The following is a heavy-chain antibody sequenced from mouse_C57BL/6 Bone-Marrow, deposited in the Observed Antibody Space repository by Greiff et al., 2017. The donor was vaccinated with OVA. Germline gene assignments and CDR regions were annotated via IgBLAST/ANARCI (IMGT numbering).Heavy chain of an antibody. CDR2: ISGGGGNT. Sequence: EVQLVESGGGLVKPGGSLKLSCAASGFTFSSYTMSWVRQTPEKRLEWVATISGGGGNTYYPDSVKGRFTIYRDNAKNTLYLQMSSLRSEDTALYYCARHGDGLWYFDVWGTGTTVTVSS. V-gene: IGHV5-9*01. CDR1: GFTFSSYT. D-gene: IGHD1-2*01. CDR3: ARHGDGLWYFDV. J-gene: IGHJ1*03.